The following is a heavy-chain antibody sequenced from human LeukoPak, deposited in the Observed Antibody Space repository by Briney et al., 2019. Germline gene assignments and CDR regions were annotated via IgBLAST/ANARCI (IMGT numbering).Heavy chain of an antibody. D-gene: IGHD6-13*01. CDR3: ASGGSSSWSHDAFDI. J-gene: IGHJ3*02. CDR2: INAGNGNT. V-gene: IGHV1-3*01. CDR1: GYTFTSYA. Sequence: ASVKVSCKASGYTFTSYAMHWVRQAPGQRLEWMGWINAGNGNTRYSQKFQGRVTITRDTSASTAYMELSSLRSEDTAVYYCASGGSSSWSHDAFDIWGQGTMVTVSS.